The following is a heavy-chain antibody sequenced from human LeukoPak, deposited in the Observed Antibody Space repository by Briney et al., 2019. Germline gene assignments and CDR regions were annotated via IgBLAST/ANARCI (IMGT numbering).Heavy chain of an antibody. Sequence: SETLSLTCAVSGYSISSGYYWGWIRQPPGKGLEWIGSIYHSGSTYYNPSLKSRVTISVDTSKNQFSLKLSSVTAADTAVYYCARVVVCSSTSCYGEGDPNWFDPWGQGTLVTVSS. CDR2: IYHSGST. J-gene: IGHJ5*02. CDR3: ARVVVCSSTSCYGEGDPNWFDP. V-gene: IGHV4-38-2*01. D-gene: IGHD2-2*01. CDR1: GYSISSGYY.